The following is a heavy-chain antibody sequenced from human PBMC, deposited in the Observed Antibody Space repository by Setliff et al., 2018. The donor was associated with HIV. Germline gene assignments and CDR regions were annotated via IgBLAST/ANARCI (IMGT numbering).Heavy chain of an antibody. D-gene: IGHD3-10*01. V-gene: IGHV4-59*01. J-gene: IGHJ3*01. CDR3: ARGDNYYYTSGTFHNGLDCFDF. CDR1: GGSISNYY. CDR2: IYYTGST. Sequence: PSETLSLTCTVSGGSISNYYWNWIRQPPGKGLEWIGYIYYTGSTNYDPSLKSRVTISLDTSKGQFSLKLSSVTAADTAIYYCARGDNYYYTSGTFHNGLDCFDFWGQGTMVTVSS.